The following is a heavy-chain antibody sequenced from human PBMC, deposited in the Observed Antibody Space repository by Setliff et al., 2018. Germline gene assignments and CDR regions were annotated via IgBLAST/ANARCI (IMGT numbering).Heavy chain of an antibody. CDR1: GGSISSSDFY. J-gene: IGHJ4*02. CDR2: IYYSGTT. D-gene: IGHD6-13*01. CDR3: ARLSSRSHPNFDY. Sequence: SETLSLTCTVSGGSISSSDFYWGWIRQPPGKGLEWIGSIYYSGTTYYNPSLKSPVTISIDTSKNQFSLKLSSVTAADMAVYYCARLSSRSHPNFDYWGQGTLVTVSS. V-gene: IGHV4-39*01.